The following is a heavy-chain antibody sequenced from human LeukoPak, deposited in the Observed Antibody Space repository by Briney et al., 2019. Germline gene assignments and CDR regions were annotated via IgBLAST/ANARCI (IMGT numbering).Heavy chain of an antibody. V-gene: IGHV4-59*12. CDR3: ARDRGRWPHYAFDI. J-gene: IGHJ3*02. CDR2: IYDDGST. Sequence: PPETLSLTCTVSGASISSYYWTWVRQPPGKGLEWIGYIYDDGSTNYNPSLKSRVTISIDTSKNQFSLKLSSVTAADTAVYYCARDRGRWPHYAFDIWGHGTMVTISS. CDR1: GASISSYY. D-gene: IGHD3-10*01.